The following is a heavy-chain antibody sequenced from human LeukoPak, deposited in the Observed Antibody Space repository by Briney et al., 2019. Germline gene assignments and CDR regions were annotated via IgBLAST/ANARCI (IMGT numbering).Heavy chain of an antibody. CDR1: GGSIRGYY. D-gene: IGHD3-3*02. J-gene: IGHJ5*02. CDR3: ARDVKVSTWFDP. Sequence: SETLSLTCTVSGGSIRGYYWSWIRQPAGKGLEWIGRIYSSGSTNHNPSLKSRVTMSVDTSKNQFSLKLSSVTAADTAVYYCARDVKVSTWFDPWGQGTLVTVSS. V-gene: IGHV4-4*07. CDR2: IYSSGST.